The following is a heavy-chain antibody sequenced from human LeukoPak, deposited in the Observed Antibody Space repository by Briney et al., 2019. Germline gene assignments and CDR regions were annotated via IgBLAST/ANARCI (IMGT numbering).Heavy chain of an antibody. CDR2: ISSSSSYR. Sequence: GGSLRLSCAASGFTFSSYSMNWVRQAPGKGLEWVSSISSSSSYRYYADSVKGRFTISRDNAKNSLYLQVNSLRAEDTAVYYCARGLYSGYDFAINLTSDYWGQGTLVTVSS. J-gene: IGHJ4*02. CDR1: GFTFSSYS. V-gene: IGHV3-21*01. D-gene: IGHD5-12*01. CDR3: ARGLYSGYDFAINLTSDY.